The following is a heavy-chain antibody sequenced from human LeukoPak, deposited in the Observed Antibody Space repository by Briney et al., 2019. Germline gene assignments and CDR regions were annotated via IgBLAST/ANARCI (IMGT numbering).Heavy chain of an antibody. V-gene: IGHV3-9*01. J-gene: IGHJ4*02. CDR2: ISWGSGSI. Sequence: GRSLRLSCAASGFTFDDYAMHWVRQAPGKGLEWVSGISWGSGSIGYADSVKGRFTISRDNARNSLYLQMNSLRAEDTAVYYCTRSRPGTEAGQPNFDYWGQGTLVTVSS. CDR1: GFTFDDYA. CDR3: TRSRPGTEAGQPNFDY. D-gene: IGHD6-13*01.